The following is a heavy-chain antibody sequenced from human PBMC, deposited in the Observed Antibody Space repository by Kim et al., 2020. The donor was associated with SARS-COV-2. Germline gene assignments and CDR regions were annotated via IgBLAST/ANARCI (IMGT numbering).Heavy chain of an antibody. J-gene: IGHJ3*02. CDR1: GFAFSSYA. CDR3: AKARAAVNFVDALDT. Sequence: GGSLRLSCAASGFAFSSYAMTLVRQAPGKGLEWVSVISGSGGSTFYADAVKGRFTISRDNSKNTLYLQMNTLSAEDTALYYCAKARAAVNFVDALDTWG. D-gene: IGHD6-25*01. CDR2: ISGSGGST. V-gene: IGHV3-23*01.